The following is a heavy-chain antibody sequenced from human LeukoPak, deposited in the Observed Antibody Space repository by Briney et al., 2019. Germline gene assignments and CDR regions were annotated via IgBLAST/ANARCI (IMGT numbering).Heavy chain of an antibody. CDR3: ARDVRDFWSCYYHYFDY. J-gene: IGHJ4*02. Sequence: GGSLRLSCAASGFTFSSYWMSWVRQAPGKGLEWVANIKQDGSEKYYVDSVKGRFTISRDNAKNSLYLQMNSLRAEDTAVYYCARDVRDFWSCYYHYFDYWGQGTLVTVPS. CDR2: IKQDGSEK. D-gene: IGHD3-3*01. V-gene: IGHV3-7*01. CDR1: GFTFSSYW.